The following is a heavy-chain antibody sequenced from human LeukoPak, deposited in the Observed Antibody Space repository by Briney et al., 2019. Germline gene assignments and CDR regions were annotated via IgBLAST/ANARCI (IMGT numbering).Heavy chain of an antibody. Sequence: ASVKVSCKASGYTFSSYGITWVRQAPGQGPEWMEWISAYDGHTFYAQNLQGRVTMTTDTSTSTAYMELRSLGSDDTAVYYCARDLWFAASSPYGMDVWGQGTTVTVSS. CDR1: GYTFSSYG. CDR3: ARDLWFAASSPYGMDV. V-gene: IGHV1-18*01. J-gene: IGHJ6*02. D-gene: IGHD2-21*01. CDR2: ISAYDGHT.